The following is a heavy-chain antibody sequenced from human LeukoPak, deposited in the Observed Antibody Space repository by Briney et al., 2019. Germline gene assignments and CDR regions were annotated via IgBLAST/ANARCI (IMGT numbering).Heavy chain of an antibody. Sequence: GESLKISCKGSGYSFTSYWIGWVRQMPGKGLEWMGIIYPGDSDTRYSLSFRGQDTISANKSISAAYLQWSSLKASDTAIYYCAGEDDSGISLWGQGTLVTVSS. CDR3: AGEDDSGISL. V-gene: IGHV5-51*01. CDR2: IYPGDSDT. D-gene: IGHD3-10*01. J-gene: IGHJ4*02. CDR1: GYSFTSYW.